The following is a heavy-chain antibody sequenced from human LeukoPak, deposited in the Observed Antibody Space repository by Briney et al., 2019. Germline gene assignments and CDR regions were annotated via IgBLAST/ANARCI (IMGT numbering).Heavy chain of an antibody. J-gene: IGHJ4*02. V-gene: IGHV5-51*01. CDR3: AKQAYFYDNSGYFAY. CDR2: IYPGESDT. D-gene: IGHD3-22*01. Sequence: AGAQMISCTGSGYSFTSYLIAWVRQTPGKGLELMGIIYPGESDTRYSPSFQGQVTIFADESISTAYLQWSSLKVSDAAMYYFAKQAYFYDNSGYFAYWGQGTLVTVSS. CDR1: GYSFTSYL.